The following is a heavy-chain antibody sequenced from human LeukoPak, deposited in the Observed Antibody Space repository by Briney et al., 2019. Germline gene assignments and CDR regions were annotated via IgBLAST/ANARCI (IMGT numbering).Heavy chain of an antibody. Sequence: GASVKVSCKASGGTFSSYAISWVRQAPGQGLEWMGGIIPIFGTANYAQKFQGRVTITADESTSTAYTELSSLRSEDTAVYYCASVYSGYDYGRLTNCRFDYWGQGTLVTVSS. CDR2: IIPIFGTA. V-gene: IGHV1-69*13. J-gene: IGHJ4*02. CDR3: ASVYSGYDYGRLTNCRFDY. D-gene: IGHD5-12*01. CDR1: GGTFSSYA.